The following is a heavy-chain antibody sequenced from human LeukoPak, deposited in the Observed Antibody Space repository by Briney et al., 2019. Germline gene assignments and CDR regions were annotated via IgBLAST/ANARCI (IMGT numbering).Heavy chain of an antibody. Sequence: SETLSLTCTVSGGSISSGSYYWGWIRQPPGKGLEWIGSISYSGSTYYNPSLKSRVTISVDTSKNQFSLKLSSVTAADTAVYYCARHVGPDVALAYCGGDCYRSSFDYWGQGTLVTVSS. CDR1: GGSISSGSYY. J-gene: IGHJ4*02. V-gene: IGHV4-39*01. CDR3: ARHVGPDVALAYCGGDCYRSSFDY. CDR2: ISYSGST. D-gene: IGHD2-21*02.